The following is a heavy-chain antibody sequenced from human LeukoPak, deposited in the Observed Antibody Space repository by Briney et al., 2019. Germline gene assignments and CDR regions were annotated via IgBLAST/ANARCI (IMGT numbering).Heavy chain of an antibody. CDR3: ASGIVVVVAATRADAFDI. CDR2: SYYSGST. Sequence: SETLSLTCAVSGYSISSGYYWGWIRQPPGKGLEGSGRSYYSGSTYYNPSLKSRVTISVDTYQNEFSLTLSYVTAGDPAVYSCASGIVVVVAATRADAFDIWGQGTMVTVSS. D-gene: IGHD2-15*01. J-gene: IGHJ3*02. V-gene: IGHV4-38-2*01. CDR1: GYSISSGYY.